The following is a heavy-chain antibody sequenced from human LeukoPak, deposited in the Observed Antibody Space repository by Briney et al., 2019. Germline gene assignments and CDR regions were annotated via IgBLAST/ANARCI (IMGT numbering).Heavy chain of an antibody. CDR1: GFSLKTYE. J-gene: IGHJ5*02. V-gene: IGHV3-48*03. Sequence: RGSLRLSCVASGFSLKTYEMNWVRQAPGKGLEWISYISVGGSDEDYADSVKGRFSISRDNAKNSLFLQMNSLRVEDTAVYYCARDVGFNNGWPAWGQGTLVTVSS. CDR3: ARDVGFNNGWPA. CDR2: ISVGGSDE. D-gene: IGHD6-19*01.